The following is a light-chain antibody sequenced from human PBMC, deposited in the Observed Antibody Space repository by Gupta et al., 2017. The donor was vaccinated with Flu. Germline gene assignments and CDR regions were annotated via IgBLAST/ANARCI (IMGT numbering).Light chain of an antibody. J-gene: IGLJ3*02. Sequence: QSVLTQPPSVSGAPGQRLTNSCTGSSSDIGAGYDVHWYQQLPGTAPKLLIYGNNNRPSGVPDRFSGSKSGTSAYLAITGLQAEDEADYYCQSYDSSLSGSVFGGGTKLTVL. V-gene: IGLV1-40*01. CDR1: SSDIGAGYD. CDR3: QSYDSSLSGSV. CDR2: GNN.